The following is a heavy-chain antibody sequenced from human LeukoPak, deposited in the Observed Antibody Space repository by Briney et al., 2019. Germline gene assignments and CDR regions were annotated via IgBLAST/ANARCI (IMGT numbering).Heavy chain of an antibody. J-gene: IGHJ4*02. Sequence: PGGSLRLSCAASGFTFSSYSMNWVRQAPGKGLEWVSSISSSSSYIYYADSVKGRFTISRDNAKNSLYLQMNSLRAEDTAVYYCARDLPASPGAWVGWGQGTLVTVSS. V-gene: IGHV3-21*01. CDR2: ISSSSSYI. CDR1: GFTFSSYS. D-gene: IGHD1-26*01. CDR3: ARDLPASPGAWVG.